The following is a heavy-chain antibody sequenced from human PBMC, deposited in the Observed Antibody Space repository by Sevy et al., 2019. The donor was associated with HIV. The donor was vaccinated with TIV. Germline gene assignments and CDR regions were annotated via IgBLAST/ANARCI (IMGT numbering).Heavy chain of an antibody. D-gene: IGHD6-19*01. Sequence: ASVKVSCKASGGTFSSQAISWVRQAPGQGLEWMGGIFPIFSAATYAQKFQGRVRITADEATSTAYMELSSLRSEDTAVYYCATGLAGAVDYWGQGTLVTVSS. CDR3: ATGLAGAVDY. CDR2: IFPIFSAA. CDR1: GGTFSSQA. V-gene: IGHV1-69*13. J-gene: IGHJ4*02.